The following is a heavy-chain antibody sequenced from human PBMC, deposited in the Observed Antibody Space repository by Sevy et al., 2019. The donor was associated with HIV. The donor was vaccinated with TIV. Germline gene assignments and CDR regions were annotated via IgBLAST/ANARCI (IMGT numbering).Heavy chain of an antibody. CDR1: GFSISSGYY. J-gene: IGHJ6*02. CDR3: ARASAGDRLDYYGMDV. Sequence: SETLSLTCTVSGFSISSGYYWGWIRQSPEKGLEWIGNIYHSGRIYYKPSLKSRVTISVDTSKNQFSLKLISVTAADTAVYYCARASAGDRLDYYGMDVWGQGTTVTVSS. D-gene: IGHD2-21*02. V-gene: IGHV4-38-2*02. CDR2: IYHSGRI.